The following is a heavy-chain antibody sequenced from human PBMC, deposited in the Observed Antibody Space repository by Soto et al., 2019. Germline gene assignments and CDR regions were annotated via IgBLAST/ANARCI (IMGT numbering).Heavy chain of an antibody. CDR3: ASATSIAVAGKET. CDR2: ISFYNGHT. Sequence: QVQWVQYGGEVKKPGASVKVSCKSSGDTVTKYGISWVRQAPGQGLEWLGWISFYNGHTNYALKFQDRITFTTDTSTSTASMELRSLTSDVTAVYYCASATSIAVAGKETWGQGTLVTVSS. D-gene: IGHD6-19*01. J-gene: IGHJ4*02. CDR1: GDTVTKYG. V-gene: IGHV1-18*01.